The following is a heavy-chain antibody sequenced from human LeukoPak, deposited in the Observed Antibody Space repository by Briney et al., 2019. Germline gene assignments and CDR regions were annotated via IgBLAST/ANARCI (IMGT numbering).Heavy chain of an antibody. Sequence: ASVKVSCKASGYTFTNYYTHWVRQAPGQGPEWMGIIIPSGGSTTSAQKFQGRVTMTRDTSTSTVYMELSSLRSEDTAVYYCASPPSISSSYYYYDMDVWGQGTTVTVSS. D-gene: IGHD6-6*01. CDR1: GYTFTNYY. CDR3: ASPPSISSSYYYYDMDV. J-gene: IGHJ6*02. V-gene: IGHV1-46*01. CDR2: IIPSGGST.